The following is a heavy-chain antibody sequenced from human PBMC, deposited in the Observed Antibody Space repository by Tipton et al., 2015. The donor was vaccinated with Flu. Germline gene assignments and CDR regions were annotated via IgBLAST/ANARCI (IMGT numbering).Heavy chain of an antibody. CDR3: ARGSGSGTYVIFDF. CDR1: GGSLSSFY. V-gene: IGHV4-4*07. J-gene: IGHJ4*02. Sequence: TLSLTCTVSGGSLSSFYWSWIRQPAGKGLEWIGRIYTSGSTKYNPSLKNRLSMSVDTSKSQFSLKLTSVTAADTAVYYCARGSGSGTYVIFDFWGQGTPVTVSS. CDR2: IYTSGST. D-gene: IGHD3-10*01.